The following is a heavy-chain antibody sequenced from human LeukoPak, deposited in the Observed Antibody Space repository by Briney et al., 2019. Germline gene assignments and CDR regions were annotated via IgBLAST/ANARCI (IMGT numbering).Heavy chain of an antibody. Sequence: PSETLSLTCAVYGGSFSGYYWSWIRQPPGKGLEWIGEINHSGSTNYNPSLKSRVTISVDTSKNQFSLKLSSVTAADTAVYYCARDNFEYYDFWSGLSDVWGKGTTVTVSS. CDR2: INHSGST. CDR3: ARDNFEYYDFWSGLSDV. CDR1: GGSFSGYY. J-gene: IGHJ6*04. D-gene: IGHD3-3*01. V-gene: IGHV4-34*01.